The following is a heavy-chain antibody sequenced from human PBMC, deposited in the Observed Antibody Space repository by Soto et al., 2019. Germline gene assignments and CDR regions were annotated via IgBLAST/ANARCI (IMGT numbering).Heavy chain of an antibody. CDR1: GYTFTGYY. V-gene: IGHV1-2*02. J-gene: IGHJ5*02. CDR3: ARDRRVYCSGGSCYSRGETNWLDP. D-gene: IGHD2-15*01. Sequence: ASVKVSCKASGYTFTGYYMHWVRQAPGQGLEWMGWINPNSGGTNYAQKFQGRVTMTRDTSISTAYMELSRLRSDDTAVYYCARDRRVYCSGGSCYSRGETNWLDPWGQGTLVTVSS. CDR2: INPNSGGT.